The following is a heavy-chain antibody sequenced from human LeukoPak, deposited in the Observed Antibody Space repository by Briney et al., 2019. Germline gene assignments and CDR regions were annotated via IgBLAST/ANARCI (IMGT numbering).Heavy chain of an antibody. CDR2: ISSGGSTI. D-gene: IGHD3-16*02. Sequence: GGSLRLSCAASGFTFSDYYMSWIRQAPGKGLEWVSSISSGGSTIYYADSVKGRFTISRDNAKNSLYLQMNSLRAEDTAIYYCARAGFLITFGGVISWGQGTLVTVSS. V-gene: IGHV3-11*04. CDR1: GFTFSDYY. CDR3: ARAGFLITFGGVIS. J-gene: IGHJ5*02.